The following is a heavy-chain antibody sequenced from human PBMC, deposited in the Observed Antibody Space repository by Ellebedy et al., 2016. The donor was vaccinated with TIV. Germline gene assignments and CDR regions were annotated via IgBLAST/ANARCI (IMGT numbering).Heavy chain of an antibody. CDR2: IVGSGA. D-gene: IGHD2-21*02. V-gene: IGHV3-23*01. CDR3: AKDRTSGDGYWVFDS. J-gene: IGHJ4*02. Sequence: GESLKSSCAASGFTFSPYAMAWVRQAPGKGLEWVSGIVGSGAEKYADSVKGRFTISRDNSKRTVDLQMRSVRAEDTAVYFCAKDRTSGDGYWVFDSWGQGTMVSVSS. CDR1: GFTFSPYA.